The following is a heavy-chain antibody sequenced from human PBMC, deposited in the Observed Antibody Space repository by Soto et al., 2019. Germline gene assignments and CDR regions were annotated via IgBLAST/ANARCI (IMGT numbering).Heavy chain of an antibody. J-gene: IGHJ3*01. D-gene: IGHD3-16*02. CDR2: MNPQSGNT. CDR3: ARGTRVVGL. V-gene: IGHV1-8*01. CDR1: GYTFTSND. Sequence: QVQLLQSGAEVKEPGASVKVSCRASGYTFTSNDLNWVRQATGQGLEWMGWMNPQSGNTGYAQKFEGGVTMTRNTSVSTGYMELRGLTYEDTAVYYCARGTRVVGLWGQGRMVTVSS.